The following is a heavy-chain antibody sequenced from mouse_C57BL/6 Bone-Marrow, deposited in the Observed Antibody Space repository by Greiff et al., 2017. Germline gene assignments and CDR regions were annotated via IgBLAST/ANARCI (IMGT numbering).Heavy chain of an antibody. Sequence: EVKLVESGPGLVKPSQSLSLTCSVTGYSITSGYYWNWIRQFPGNKLEWMGYISYDGSNNYNPSLKNRISITRDTSKNQFFLKLNSVTTEDTATYYCARDAMDYWGQRTSGTVSS. J-gene: IGHJ4*01. CDR1: GYSITSGYY. CDR3: ARDAMDY. CDR2: ISYDGSN. V-gene: IGHV3-6*01.